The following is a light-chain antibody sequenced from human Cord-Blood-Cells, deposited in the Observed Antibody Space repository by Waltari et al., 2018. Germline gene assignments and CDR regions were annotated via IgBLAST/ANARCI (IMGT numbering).Light chain of an antibody. CDR2: CAS. J-gene: IGKJ1*01. Sequence: VLTKSQGSLFGAPGERETRSRRARQSVSSSYFAWYKQKPGQAPRLVFYCASSRATVHPDEFSGSGSDTYFTLTISRLEHEDHAVYYGRQDGSQPPLTFGQGSKVAI. CDR1: QSVSSSY. CDR3: RQDGSQPPLT. V-gene: IGKV3-20*01.